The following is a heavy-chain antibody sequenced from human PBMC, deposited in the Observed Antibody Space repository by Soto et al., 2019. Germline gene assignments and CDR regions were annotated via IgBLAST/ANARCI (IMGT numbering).Heavy chain of an antibody. J-gene: IGHJ6*03. D-gene: IGHD2-2*01. CDR3: ARDRRYCSSTSCPDYYYYYMDV. CDR2: MNPNSGIT. Sequence: GASVKVSCKASGYTFTSYDINWVRQATGQGLEWMGRMNPNSGITNYAQKFQGRVTITADKSTSTAYMELSSLRSEDTAVYYCARDRRYCSSTSCPDYYYYYMDVWGKGTTVTVSS. V-gene: IGHV1-69*04. CDR1: GYTFTSYD.